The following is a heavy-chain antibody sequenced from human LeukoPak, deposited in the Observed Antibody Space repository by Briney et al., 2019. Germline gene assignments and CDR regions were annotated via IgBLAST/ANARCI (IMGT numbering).Heavy chain of an antibody. J-gene: IGHJ3*02. CDR1: GGSISSGGYY. CDR3: ARRRADAFDI. CDR2: IYHGGST. Sequence: PSETLSLTCTVSGGSISSGGYYWSWIRQPPGKGLEWIGYIYHGGSTYYNPSLKSRVTISVDTSKNQFSLKLSSVTAADTAVYYCARRRADAFDIWGQGTMVTVSS. V-gene: IGHV4-30-2*01.